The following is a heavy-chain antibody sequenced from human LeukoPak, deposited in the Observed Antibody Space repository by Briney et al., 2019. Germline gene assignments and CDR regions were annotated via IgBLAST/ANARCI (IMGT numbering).Heavy chain of an antibody. J-gene: IGHJ4*02. CDR2: INAGNGNT. V-gene: IGHV1-3*03. CDR3: ATYYYDSSGYYAFHY. D-gene: IGHD3-22*01. CDR1: GYTFTSYA. Sequence: ASVKVSCKASGYTFTSYAMHWVRQAPGQRLEWMGWINAGNGNTKYSQEFQGRVTITRDTSASTAYMELSSLRSEDTAVYYCATYYYDSSGYYAFHYWGQGTLVTVSS.